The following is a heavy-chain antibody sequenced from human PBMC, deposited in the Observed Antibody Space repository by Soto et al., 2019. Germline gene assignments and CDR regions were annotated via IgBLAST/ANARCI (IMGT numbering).Heavy chain of an antibody. D-gene: IGHD2-2*01. CDR2: ISRSGESK. CDR1: GFTFSSYA. Sequence: PVGSLRLSCAASGFTFSSYAMSWFREAPVKGLEWVSSISRSGESKNYADSVKGRFTISRDNSKNTLYLQMNSLRAEDTAVYYCAHPQLAWSRYDALDVWGQGTTVTVSS. V-gene: IGHV3-23*01. J-gene: IGHJ6*02. CDR3: AHPQLAWSRYDALDV.